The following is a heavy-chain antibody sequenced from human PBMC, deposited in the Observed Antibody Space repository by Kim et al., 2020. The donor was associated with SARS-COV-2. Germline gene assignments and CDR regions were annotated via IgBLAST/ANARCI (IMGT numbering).Heavy chain of an antibody. CDR3: ARDVPFHRAGHYYYYYMDV. D-gene: IGHD6-19*01. CDR1: GYTFTSYG. CDR2: ISAYNGNT. V-gene: IGHV1-18*01. J-gene: IGHJ6*03. Sequence: ASVKVSCKASGYTFTSYGISWVRQAPGQGLEWMGWISAYNGNTNYAQKLQGRVTMTTDTSTSTAYMELRSLRSDDTAVYYCARDVPFHRAGHYYYYYMDVWGKGTTVTVSS.